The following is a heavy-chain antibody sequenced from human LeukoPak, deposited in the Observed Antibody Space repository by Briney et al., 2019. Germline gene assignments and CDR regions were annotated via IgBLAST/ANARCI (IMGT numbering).Heavy chain of an antibody. V-gene: IGHV3-23*01. CDR2: ISGSGGST. CDR1: GFNFCSHG. CDR3: AKDPWELPMHGMDV. Sequence: GSLRLSFATSGFNFCSHGIGRVRQAPGKGLELVPAISGSGGSTYYADSVKGRFTISRDNSKNTLYLQMNSLRAEDTAVYYCAKDPWELPMHGMDVWGQGTTVTVSS. D-gene: IGHD1-26*01. J-gene: IGHJ6*02.